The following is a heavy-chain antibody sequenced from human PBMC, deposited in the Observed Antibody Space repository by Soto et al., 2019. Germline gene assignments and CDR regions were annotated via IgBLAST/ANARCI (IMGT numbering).Heavy chain of an antibody. Sequence: QLQLQESGPGLVKPSETLSLTCTVSGASISSSTFYWGWIRQPPGKGLEWIGTVYYCGSAYYNPSLKSRLTISVDTSKNQFSLKLSSVTAADTALYYCVRHAPYRSGWANRNDYWGQGTLVTVSS. CDR2: VYYCGSA. CDR3: VRHAPYRSGWANRNDY. CDR1: GASISSSTFY. J-gene: IGHJ4*02. D-gene: IGHD6-19*01. V-gene: IGHV4-39*01.